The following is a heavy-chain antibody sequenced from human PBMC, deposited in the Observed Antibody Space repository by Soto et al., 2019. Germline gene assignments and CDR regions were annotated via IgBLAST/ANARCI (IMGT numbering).Heavy chain of an antibody. CDR1: GFTFRSFA. J-gene: IGHJ4*02. D-gene: IGHD6-19*01. CDR3: AKDHYSSGWKYFDY. Sequence: EVQLLDSGGGLVQPGGSLRLSCAASGFTFRSFAMSCFRQAPGKGLEWVSAISSGGSTYYSDAVKSRFTISRYKSKNPSYLQMNSLRSEDTAVYYCAKDHYSSGWKYFDYWGQGNMVTLSS. V-gene: IGHV3-23*01. CDR2: ISSGGST.